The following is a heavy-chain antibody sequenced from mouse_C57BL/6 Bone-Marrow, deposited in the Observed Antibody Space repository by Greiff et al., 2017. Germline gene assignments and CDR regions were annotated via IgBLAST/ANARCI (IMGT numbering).Heavy chain of an antibody. J-gene: IGHJ2*01. CDR3: ARGRDAYFDY. D-gene: IGHD3-3*01. CDR1: GYTFTSYW. Sequence: QVQLQQPGAELVKPGSSVKLSCKASGYTFTSYWMHWVKQRPGQGLEWIGMIHPNSGSTNYNEKFKSKATLTADTSSSTAYMQLSSLTSEDSAVYYCARGRDAYFDYWGQGTTLTVSA. CDR2: IHPNSGST. V-gene: IGHV1-64*01.